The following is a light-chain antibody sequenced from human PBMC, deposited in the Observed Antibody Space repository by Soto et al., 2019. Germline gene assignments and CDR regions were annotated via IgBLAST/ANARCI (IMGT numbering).Light chain of an antibody. CDR3: CLDGGATTYV. Sequence: QSALTQPASVSGSPGQSITISCSGTSSNIGGYNVVTWYQQHPGKAPKVIIYEASKRPSGLSTRFSGSISGTTASLTISGLQADGVADYYRCLDGGATTYVFGSGTKVTVL. J-gene: IGLJ1*01. CDR2: EAS. CDR1: SSNIGGYNV. V-gene: IGLV2-23*01.